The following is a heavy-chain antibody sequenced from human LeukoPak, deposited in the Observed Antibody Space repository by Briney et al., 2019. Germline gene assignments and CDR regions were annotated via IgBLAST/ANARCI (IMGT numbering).Heavy chain of an antibody. CDR2: IYYSGSA. J-gene: IGHJ4*02. D-gene: IGHD2-2*01. V-gene: IGHV4-59*01. CDR1: GGSISSYY. CDR3: ARDKKGASCYDY. Sequence: SETLSLTCTVSGGSISSYYWSWIRQPPGKGLEWIGYIYYSGSANYNPSLKSRVTISVDTSKNQFSLKLSSVTAADTAVYYCARDKKGASCYDYWGQGTLVTVSS.